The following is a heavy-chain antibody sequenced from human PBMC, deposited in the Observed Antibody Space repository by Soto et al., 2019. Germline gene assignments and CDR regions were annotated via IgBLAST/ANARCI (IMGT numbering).Heavy chain of an antibody. J-gene: IGHJ4*02. CDR2: ISYDGSNK. V-gene: IGHV3-30*18. CDR3: AQDREDAPAY. CDR1: GFTFSSYG. Sequence: QVQLVESGGGVVQPGRSLRLSCAASGFTFSSYGMHWVRQAPGKGLEWVAVISYDGSNKYYADSVKGRFTISRDNSKNTLYLQMNSLIAEDTAVYYCAQDREDAPAYWGQGTLVTVSS.